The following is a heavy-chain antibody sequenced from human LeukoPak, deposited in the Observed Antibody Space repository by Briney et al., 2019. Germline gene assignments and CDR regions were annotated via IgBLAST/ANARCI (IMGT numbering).Heavy chain of an antibody. CDR1: GFTFSSYS. D-gene: IGHD3-22*01. J-gene: IGHJ6*02. CDR3: AREIYYDSSGYPYYYYGMDV. CDR2: ISSSSSYI. Sequence: GGSLRLSCAASGFTFSSYSMNWVRQAPGKGLEWVSSISSSSSYIYYADSVKGRFTISRDNAKNSLYLQMNSLRAEDTAVYYCAREIYYDSSGYPYYYYGMDVWGQGTTVTVS. V-gene: IGHV3-21*01.